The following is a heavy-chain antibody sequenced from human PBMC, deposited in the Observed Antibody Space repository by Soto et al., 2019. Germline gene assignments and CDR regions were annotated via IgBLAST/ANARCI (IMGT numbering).Heavy chain of an antibody. CDR1: GFTFRRCG. CDR3: TKTREGGEGIDY. J-gene: IGHJ4*02. CDR2: ISESGGRT. V-gene: IGHV3-23*01. D-gene: IGHD3-16*01. Sequence: EVQLLESGGDLVQPGESLRLSCEASGFTFRRCGMSWVRQAPGKGLEWASTISESGGRTYYADSVKGRFTISRDNSKNTLYLQMNSLRAEDTAVYYCTKTREGGEGIDYWGQGTLVTVSS.